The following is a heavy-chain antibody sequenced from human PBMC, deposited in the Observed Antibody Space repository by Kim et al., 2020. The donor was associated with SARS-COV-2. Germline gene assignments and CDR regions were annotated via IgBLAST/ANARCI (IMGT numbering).Heavy chain of an antibody. CDR1: GGSFSGYY. V-gene: IGHV4-34*01. D-gene: IGHD2-2*02. Sequence: SETLSLTCAVYGGSFSGYYWSWIRQPPGKGLEWIGEINHSGSTNYNPSLKSRVTISVDTSKNQFSLKLSSVTAADTAVYYCARAYCSSTSCYTSRGGGMEVWGQGTTVTVSS. J-gene: IGHJ6*02. CDR2: INHSGST. CDR3: ARAYCSSTSCYTSRGGGMEV.